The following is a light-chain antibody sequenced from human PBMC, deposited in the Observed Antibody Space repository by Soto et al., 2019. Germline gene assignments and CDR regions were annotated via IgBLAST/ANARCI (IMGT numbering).Light chain of an antibody. CDR2: EVN. Sequence: QSVLTQPASVSGSPGQSITISCTGTSSDIGGYNFVSWYQQHPGKAPKLMIYEVNNRPSGVSNRFSGSKSGNTASLTISGLQAEDEADYYCSSYTSRSTLEVFGGGTKVTVL. V-gene: IGLV2-14*01. CDR1: SSDIGGYNF. J-gene: IGLJ3*02. CDR3: SSYTSRSTLEV.